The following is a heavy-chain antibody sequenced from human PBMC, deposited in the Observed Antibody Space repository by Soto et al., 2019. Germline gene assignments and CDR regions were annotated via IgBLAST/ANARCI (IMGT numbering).Heavy chain of an antibody. CDR3: ARDKGRQQLGGNYYYILDV. Sequence: QVQLVQSGAEVKKPGSSVKVSCKASGGTFSTSAISWVRQAPGQGLEWVGGIMPVFATPDYAQKFQGRVTITADESTTTAYLELTSLRTADTAVYYCARDKGRQQLGGNYYYILDVWGQGTAITVSS. V-gene: IGHV1-69*12. CDR1: GGTFSTSA. J-gene: IGHJ6*02. D-gene: IGHD3-3*02. CDR2: IMPVFATP.